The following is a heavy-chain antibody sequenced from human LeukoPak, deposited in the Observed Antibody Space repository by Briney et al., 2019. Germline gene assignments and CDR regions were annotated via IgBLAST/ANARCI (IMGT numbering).Heavy chain of an antibody. CDR1: GGSFSSYY. V-gene: IGHV4-34*01. Sequence: SETLSLTCAVYGGSFSSYYWSWIRQPPGKGLEWIGEINHSGSTNYNPSLKSRVTISVDTSKNQFSLKLSSVTAADTAVYYCARGNPNYDYVWGSYRHYFDYWGQGTLVTVSS. D-gene: IGHD3-16*02. J-gene: IGHJ4*02. CDR2: INHSGST. CDR3: ARGNPNYDYVWGSYRHYFDY.